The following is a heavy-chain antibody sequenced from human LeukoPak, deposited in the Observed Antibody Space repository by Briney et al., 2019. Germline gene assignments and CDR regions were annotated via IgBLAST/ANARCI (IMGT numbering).Heavy chain of an antibody. CDR1: GFTFSSYG. D-gene: IGHD1-1*01. CDR3: AKEQPDTTAFDY. J-gene: IGHJ4*02. Sequence: GGSLRLSCAASGFTFSSYGMHWVRQAPGKGLEWVSGFSGRRGNTYYADSVKGRFTISRDNSKNTLYLQMNSLRAEDTAVYYCAKEQPDTTAFDYWGQGTLVTVSS. CDR2: FSGRRGNT. V-gene: IGHV3-23*01.